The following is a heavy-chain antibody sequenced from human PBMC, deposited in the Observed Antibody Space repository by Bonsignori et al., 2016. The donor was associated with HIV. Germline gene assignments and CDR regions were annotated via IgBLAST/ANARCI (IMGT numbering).Heavy chain of an antibody. V-gene: IGHV4-39*01. CDR3: ARTVHCSSTSCYVAVFDS. CDR2: FYSGAST. CDR1: GGFISSSNYY. J-gene: IGHJ4*02. D-gene: IGHD2-2*01. Sequence: QLQLQESGPGLVKPSETLSLTCTVSGGFISSSNYYWGWIRQTPGKGLEWIWGVFYSGASTYYNPSLKSRVSISVEASKNQFSLHVNSVTAADTAVYYCARTVHCSSTSCYVAVFDSWGQGTLVTVSS.